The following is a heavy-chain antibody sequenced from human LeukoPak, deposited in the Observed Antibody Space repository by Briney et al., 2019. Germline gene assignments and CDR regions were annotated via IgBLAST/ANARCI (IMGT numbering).Heavy chain of an antibody. J-gene: IGHJ4*02. CDR1: GGSISSSSYY. CDR3: ARATTFGGVIVIGY. V-gene: IGHV4-39*07. CDR2: IYYSGST. Sequence: SETLSLTCTVSGGSISSSSYYWGWIRQPPGKGLEWIGSIYYSGSTYYNPSLKSRVAISVDTSKNQFSLKLSSVTAADTAVYYCARATTFGGVIVIGYWGQGTLVTVSS. D-gene: IGHD3-16*02.